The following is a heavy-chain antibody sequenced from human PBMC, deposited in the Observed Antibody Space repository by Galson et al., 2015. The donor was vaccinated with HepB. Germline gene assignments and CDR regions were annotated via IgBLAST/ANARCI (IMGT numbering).Heavy chain of an antibody. Sequence: SVKVSCKASGRTFSSYAISWVRQAPGQGLEWMGGIIPILGIANYAQKFQGRVTITADKSTSTAYMELSSLRSEDTAVYYCTKVYDSNGYYSFFQHWGQGTLVTVSS. D-gene: IGHD3-22*01. V-gene: IGHV1-69*10. CDR2: IIPILGIA. CDR3: TKVYDSNGYYSFFQH. J-gene: IGHJ1*01. CDR1: GRTFSSYA.